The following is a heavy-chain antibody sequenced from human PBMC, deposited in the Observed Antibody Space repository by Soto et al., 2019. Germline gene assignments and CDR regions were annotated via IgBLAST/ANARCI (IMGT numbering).Heavy chain of an antibody. CDR1: GFTFSCYA. V-gene: IGHV3-23*01. Sequence: GGSLRVSCAASGFTFSCYAMSWLRQAPGKGLEWVSAISGSGVSTYYADSVKGRFTISRDNSKNTLYLQMNSLRAEDTAVYYCAKSPGMYYYDSSGYYHYDYWGQGTLVTVSS. D-gene: IGHD3-22*01. CDR2: ISGSGVST. CDR3: AKSPGMYYYDSSGYYHYDY. J-gene: IGHJ4*02.